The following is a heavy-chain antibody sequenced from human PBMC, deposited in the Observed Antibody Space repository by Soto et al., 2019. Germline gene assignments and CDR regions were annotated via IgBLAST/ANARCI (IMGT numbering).Heavy chain of an antibody. CDR3: ARLWDYGDYGEMGY. J-gene: IGHJ4*02. CDR2: ISAYNGNT. Sequence: ASVKVSCKASGYTFTSYGISWVRQAPGQGLEWMGWISAYNGNTNYAQKLQGRVTMTTDTSTSTAYMELRSLRSDDTAVYYCARLWDYGDYGEMGYWGQGTLVTVSS. CDR1: GYTFTSYG. V-gene: IGHV1-18*01. D-gene: IGHD4-17*01.